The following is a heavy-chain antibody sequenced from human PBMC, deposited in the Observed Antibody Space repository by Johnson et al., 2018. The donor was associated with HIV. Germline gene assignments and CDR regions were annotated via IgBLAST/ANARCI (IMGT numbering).Heavy chain of an antibody. CDR1: GFTFRIYD. V-gene: IGHV3-30*02. CDR2: IRSDGVNK. D-gene: IGHD6-13*01. Sequence: VQLVESGGGVVQPGGSLRLSCAASGFTFRIYDMQWVRQAPGKGLEWLAYIRSDGVNKQYTDSVKGRFTISRDNSKNTLYLQMNSLRAEDTAVYYCAKAVGRQQLVQDAFDIWGQGTMVTVSS. CDR3: AKAVGRQQLVQDAFDI. J-gene: IGHJ3*02.